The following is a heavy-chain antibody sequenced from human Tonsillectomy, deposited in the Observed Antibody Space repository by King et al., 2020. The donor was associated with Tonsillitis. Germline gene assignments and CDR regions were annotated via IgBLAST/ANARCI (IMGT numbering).Heavy chain of an antibody. Sequence: QLQESGPGLVKPSETLSLTCTVSGGSISSYYWSWIRQPPGKGLEWIGYIYYSGSTNYNPSLKSRVTISVDTSKNQFSLRLSSVTAADTAVYYWARSLTGSTTDRFDYWGQGTLVTVSS. CDR1: GGSISSYY. V-gene: IGHV4-59*01. CDR3: ARSLTGSTTDRFDY. CDR2: IYYSGST. J-gene: IGHJ4*02. D-gene: IGHD3-9*01.